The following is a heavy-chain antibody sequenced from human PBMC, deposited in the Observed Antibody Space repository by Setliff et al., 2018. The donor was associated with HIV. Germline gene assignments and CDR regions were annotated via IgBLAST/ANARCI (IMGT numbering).Heavy chain of an antibody. J-gene: IGHJ4*02. CDR2: IIPITGTI. CDR1: GDTFTGHA. V-gene: IGHV1-69*05. CDR3: AHTQNYYDSSGYFFDY. Sequence: SVKVSCKISGDTFTGHAIVWVRQAPGQGLEWMGGIIPITGTIHFAQKFQDRITVTKDESTGTVYMELTNLDPVDTATYYCAHTQNYYDSSGYFFDYLGQGTLVTVSS. D-gene: IGHD3-22*01.